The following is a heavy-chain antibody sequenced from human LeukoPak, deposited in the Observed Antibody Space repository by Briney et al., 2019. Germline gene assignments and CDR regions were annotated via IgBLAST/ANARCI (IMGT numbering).Heavy chain of an antibody. CDR3: ARAGRQDWDYYYYYYMDV. CDR1: GGSISSSSYY. D-gene: IGHD3/OR15-3a*01. CDR2: INHSGST. J-gene: IGHJ6*03. V-gene: IGHV4-39*07. Sequence: WETLSLTCTVSGGSISSSSYYWGWIRQPPGKGLEWIGEINHSGSTNYNPSLKSRVTISVDTSKNQFSLKLSSVTAADTAVYYCARAGRQDWDYYYYYYMDVWGKGTTVTVSS.